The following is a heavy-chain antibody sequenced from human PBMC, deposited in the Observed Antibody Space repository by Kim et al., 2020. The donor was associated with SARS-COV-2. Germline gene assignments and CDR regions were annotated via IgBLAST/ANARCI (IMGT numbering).Heavy chain of an antibody. Sequence: YAAPVQGRVTISKDNAKNALLLQMNRLRAEDTSLYYCAKDTEAGIASFGYWGQGTLVTVSS. J-gene: IGHJ4*02. D-gene: IGHD6-13*01. V-gene: IGHV3-9*01. CDR3: AKDTEAGIASFGY.